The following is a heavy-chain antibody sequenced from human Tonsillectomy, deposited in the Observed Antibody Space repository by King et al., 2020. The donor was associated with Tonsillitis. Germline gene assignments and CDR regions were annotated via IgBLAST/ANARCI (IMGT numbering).Heavy chain of an antibody. V-gene: IGHV3-23*04. J-gene: IGHJ4*02. CDR3: AKDLAPYGSGWPSDYFDY. D-gene: IGHD6-19*01. CDR1: GFTFSSYA. CDR2: ISGSGGSS. Sequence: VQLVESGGGLVQPGGSLRLSCAASGFTFSSYAMSWVRQAPGKGLEWVSLISGSGGSSYYADSVKGRFTISRDNSKNTLYLQMNSLRAEDTAFYYCAKDLAPYGSGWPSDYFDYWGQGTLVTVSS.